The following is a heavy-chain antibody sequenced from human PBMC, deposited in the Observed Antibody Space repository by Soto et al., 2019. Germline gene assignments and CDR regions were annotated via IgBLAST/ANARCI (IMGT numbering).Heavy chain of an antibody. CDR3: ARHPYGDYEAMHV. CDR1: GYSFTNYW. J-gene: IGHJ6*02. CDR2: IYPGDSDT. V-gene: IGHV5-51*01. D-gene: IGHD4-17*01. Sequence: PGESLKISCEGFGYSFTNYWIGWVRQMPGKGLEWMGIIYPGDSDTRYSPSFQGQVTISADKSIGTAYLQWSSLKASDTAVYYCARHPYGDYEAMHVWGRGTTVTVSS.